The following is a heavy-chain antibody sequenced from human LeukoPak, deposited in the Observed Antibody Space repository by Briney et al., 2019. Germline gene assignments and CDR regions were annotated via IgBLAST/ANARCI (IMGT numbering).Heavy chain of an antibody. J-gene: IGHJ4*02. V-gene: IGHV4-30-2*01. CDR1: GGSISSGGYS. Sequence: SETLSLTCAVSGGSISSGGYSWSWIRQPPGKGLEWIGYIYDSGNIYYNPFLRSRATISVDRSKNQFSLTLSSLTAADTAMYYCARVKYYDNSGARWGQGTLVTVSS. D-gene: IGHD3-22*01. CDR3: ARVKYYDNSGAR. CDR2: IYDSGNI.